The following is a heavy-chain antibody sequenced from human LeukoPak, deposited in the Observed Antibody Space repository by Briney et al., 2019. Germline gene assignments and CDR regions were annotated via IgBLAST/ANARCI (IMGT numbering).Heavy chain of an antibody. V-gene: IGHV3-7*03. D-gene: IGHD3-16*01. Sequence: GGSLRLSCATSRFTFSSHWMRRVRQSPGMGREWVANINQDGSDKHYVDSVKGRFTISRDNAERSLYLQMNSLRAEDTAVYYCARDHVAPGLIFDSWGQGTLVTVSS. CDR1: RFTFSSHW. J-gene: IGHJ4*02. CDR2: INQDGSDK. CDR3: ARDHVAPGLIFDS.